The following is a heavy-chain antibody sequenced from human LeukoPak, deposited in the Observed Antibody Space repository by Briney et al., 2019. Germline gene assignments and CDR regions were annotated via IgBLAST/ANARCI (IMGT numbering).Heavy chain of an antibody. Sequence: SETLSLTCTVSGGSISSYYWSWIRQPAGKGLEWIGRIYTSGSTNYNPSLKSRVTMSVDTSKNQFSLKPSSVTAADTAVYYCARERWDIVVVPAAMDAFDIWGQGTMVTVSS. CDR2: IYTSGST. CDR3: ARERWDIVVVPAAMDAFDI. J-gene: IGHJ3*02. V-gene: IGHV4-4*07. D-gene: IGHD2-2*01. CDR1: GGSISSYY.